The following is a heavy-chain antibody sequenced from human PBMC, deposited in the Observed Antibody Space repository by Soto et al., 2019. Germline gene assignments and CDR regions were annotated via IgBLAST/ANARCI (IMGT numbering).Heavy chain of an antibody. CDR3: ARGPSYSDSYFDH. CDR1: EFTFSNYA. J-gene: IGHJ4*02. V-gene: IGHV3-30*03. D-gene: IGHD4-17*01. CDR2: ISYDGNNK. Sequence: GGSLRLSCAASEFTFSNYAMHGVRQAPGKGLQWLAVISYDGNNKYYADSVEGRFTISRDNSKNTVYLQMNSLRLEDTAVYYCARGPSYSDSYFDHWGQGTLVTVS.